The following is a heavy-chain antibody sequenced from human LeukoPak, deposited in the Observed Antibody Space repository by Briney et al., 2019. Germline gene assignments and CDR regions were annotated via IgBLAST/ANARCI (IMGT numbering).Heavy chain of an antibody. Sequence: SETLSLTCTVSGGSISSSSYYWGWIRQPPGKGLEWIGRIYTSGSTNYNPSLKSRVTMSVDTSKNQFSLKLSSVTAADTAVYYCARGRAYGDYVGDYWGQGTLVTVSS. CDR2: IYTSGST. CDR1: GGSISSSSYY. J-gene: IGHJ4*02. D-gene: IGHD4-17*01. CDR3: ARGRAYGDYVGDY. V-gene: IGHV4-39*07.